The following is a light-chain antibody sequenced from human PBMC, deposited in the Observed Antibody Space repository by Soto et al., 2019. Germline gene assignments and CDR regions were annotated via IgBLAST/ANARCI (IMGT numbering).Light chain of an antibody. CDR2: AAS. CDR3: QQYYSYPRT. V-gene: IGKV1-8*01. CDR1: QGISSY. Sequence: AIRMTQSPSSLSASTGDRVTITCRASQGISSYLAWYQQKPGKAPKLLIYAASTLQSGVPSRFSGSGSGTDFTLTINCLQSEDFATYYCQQYYSYPRTFGQGTKV. J-gene: IGKJ1*01.